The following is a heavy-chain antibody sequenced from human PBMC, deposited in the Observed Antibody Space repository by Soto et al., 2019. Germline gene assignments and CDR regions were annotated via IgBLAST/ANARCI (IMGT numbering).Heavy chain of an antibody. D-gene: IGHD3-9*01. V-gene: IGHV1-24*01. J-gene: IGHJ3*02. CDR3: ASARNYDILTGYYPPQNDAFDI. Sequence: ASVKVSCKVSGYTLSELSMHWVRQAPGKGLEWMGSIVPVVGITNYAQKFQGRVTITADKSTSTAYMELSSLRSEDTAVYYCASARNYDILTGYYPPQNDAFDIWGQGTMVTVSS. CDR2: IVPVVGIT. CDR1: GYTLSELS.